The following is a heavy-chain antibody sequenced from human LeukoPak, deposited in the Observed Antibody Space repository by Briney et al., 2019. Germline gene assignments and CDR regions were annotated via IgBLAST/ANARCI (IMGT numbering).Heavy chain of an antibody. CDR2: IYYSGST. V-gene: IGHV4-59*01. CDR3: ARGGYYDILTGYYEGVSFDP. D-gene: IGHD3-9*01. CDR1: GGSFSGYY. J-gene: IGHJ5*02. Sequence: SETLSLTCAVYGGSFSGYYWSWIRQPPGKGLEWIGYIYYSGSTNYNPSLKSRVTISVDTSKNQFSLKLSSVTAADTAVYYCARGGYYDILTGYYEGVSFDPWGQGTLVTVSS.